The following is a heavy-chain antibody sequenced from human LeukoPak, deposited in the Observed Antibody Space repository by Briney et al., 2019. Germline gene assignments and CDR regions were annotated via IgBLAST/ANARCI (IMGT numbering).Heavy chain of an antibody. D-gene: IGHD3-9*01. Sequence: ASVKVSCKASGYTFTGYYIHWVRQAPGQGLEWMGWINPDSGVTNYAQKFQGRVTMTRDTYISTAYMELSRLRSDDTAVYHCARGFDWLEYYFDYWGQGTLVTVSS. J-gene: IGHJ4*02. CDR3: ARGFDWLEYYFDY. CDR2: INPDSGVT. V-gene: IGHV1-2*02. CDR1: GYTFTGYY.